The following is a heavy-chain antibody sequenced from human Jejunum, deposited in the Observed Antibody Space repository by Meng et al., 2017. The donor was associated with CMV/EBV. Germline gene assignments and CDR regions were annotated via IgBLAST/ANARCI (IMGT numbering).Heavy chain of an antibody. Sequence: SLTSSPVGVGWIRQTTGKALEWLAFIYWDDDKRYSPSLKSRLTITKDAPKNQVVLTMTNMGPADTATYHCVHRKDYSGNWNGGSVDFWGQGALVTVS. CDR3: VHRKDYSGNWNGGSVDF. CDR2: IYWDDDK. CDR1: SLTSSPVG. D-gene: IGHD1-1*01. V-gene: IGHV2-5*02. J-gene: IGHJ4*02.